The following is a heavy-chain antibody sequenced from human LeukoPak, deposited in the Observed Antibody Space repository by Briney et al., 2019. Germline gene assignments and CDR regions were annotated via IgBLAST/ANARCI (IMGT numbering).Heavy chain of an antibody. D-gene: IGHD3-16*02. CDR3: AKVRDTFGLYYYMDV. J-gene: IGHJ6*03. CDR1: GFTFSNTW. Sequence: PGGSLRLSCAASGFTFSNTWLHWVRQPPGQGLVWVARIISDGSSTVYADFVKGRFTISRDNAKNSLFLQMNSLRAEDTAVYYCAKVRDTFGLYYYMDVWGQGTTLIVSS. CDR2: IISDGSST. V-gene: IGHV3-74*01.